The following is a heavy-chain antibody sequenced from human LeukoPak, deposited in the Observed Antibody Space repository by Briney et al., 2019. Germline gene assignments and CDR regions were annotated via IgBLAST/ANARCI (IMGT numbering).Heavy chain of an antibody. CDR2: ITNDGRST. D-gene: IGHD1-14*01. CDR1: GFTLSDYW. CDR3: ARDRDGPGSTIDY. V-gene: IGHV3-74*01. Sequence: GGSLRLFCAASGFTLSDYWMHWVRQVPGTGLVWISRITNDGRSTFYADSVKGRFTISRDNAKNTLYLQMNSLRAEDTGVYYCARDRDGPGSTIDYWGQGTLVTVSS. J-gene: IGHJ4*02.